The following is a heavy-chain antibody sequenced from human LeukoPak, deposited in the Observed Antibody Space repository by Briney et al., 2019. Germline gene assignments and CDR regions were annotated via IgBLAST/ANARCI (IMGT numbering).Heavy chain of an antibody. J-gene: IGHJ3*02. D-gene: IGHD1-26*01. Sequence: PGGSLRLSCAASGFTFSSYGMHWVRQAPGKGLEWVAFIRYDGSNKYYADSVKGRFTISRDNSKNTLYLQMNSLRAEDTAVYYCARVAGAYDAFDIWGQGTMVTVSS. CDR2: IRYDGSNK. CDR3: ARVAGAYDAFDI. V-gene: IGHV3-30*02. CDR1: GFTFSSYG.